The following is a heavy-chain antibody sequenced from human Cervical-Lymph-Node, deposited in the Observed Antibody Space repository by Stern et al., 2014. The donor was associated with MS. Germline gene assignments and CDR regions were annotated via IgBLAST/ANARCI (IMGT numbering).Heavy chain of an antibody. CDR1: GFTFSDYY. Sequence: VQLVESGGGLVKPGGSLSLSCAASGFTFSDYYLSWIRQAPGKGLARASYISRSGSTTYYADSVKGRFTISRDTANNSLYLPINSLRAEDTAVYYWAGAPSIAVAGTEYYGMDVWGQGTTVTVSS. CDR2: ISRSGSTT. V-gene: IGHV3-11*01. CDR3: AGAPSIAVAGTEYYGMDV. D-gene: IGHD6-19*01. J-gene: IGHJ6*02.